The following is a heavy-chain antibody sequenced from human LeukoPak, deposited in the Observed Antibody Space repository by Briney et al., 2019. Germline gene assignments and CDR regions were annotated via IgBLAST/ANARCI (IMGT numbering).Heavy chain of an antibody. V-gene: IGHV4-4*07. J-gene: IGHJ5*02. CDR2: IYTSGST. D-gene: IGHD6-19*01. Sequence: PSETLSLTCTVSGGSISSYYWSWIRQPAGKGLEWIGRIYTSGSTNYNPSLKSRVTMSVDTSKNQFSLKLSSVTAADTAVYYCARVSGWPTYNWFDPWDQGTLVTVSS. CDR3: ARVSGWPTYNWFDP. CDR1: GGSISSYY.